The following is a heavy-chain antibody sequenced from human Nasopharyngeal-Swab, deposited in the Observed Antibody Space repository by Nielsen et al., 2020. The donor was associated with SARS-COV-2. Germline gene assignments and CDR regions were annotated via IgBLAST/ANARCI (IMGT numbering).Heavy chain of an antibody. Sequence: GESLKISCAASGFTFSSYGMHWVRQAPGKGLEWVAVISYDGSNKYYADSVKGRFTISRDNSKNTLYLQMNSLRAEDTAVYYCAHNRIGYYYYMDGWGKGTTVTVSS. CDR1: GFTFSSYG. D-gene: IGHD1-1*01. J-gene: IGHJ6*03. CDR3: AHNRIGYYYYMDG. V-gene: IGHV3-30*03. CDR2: ISYDGSNK.